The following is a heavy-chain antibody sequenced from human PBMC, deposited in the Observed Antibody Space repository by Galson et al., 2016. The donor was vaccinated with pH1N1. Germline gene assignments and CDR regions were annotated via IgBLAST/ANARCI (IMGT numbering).Heavy chain of an antibody. CDR3: ARESLEWLIISGHRVELNWFDS. CDR1: GGSISSDSDY. Sequence: TLSLTCTASGGSISSDSDYWTWIRQPAGKGLEWIGRVSGPGTTNYNPPLKSRVTISIDTSKNQFSLKMASVTAADKAVYFCARESLEWLIISGHRVELNWFDSWGQGTLVTVSS. CDR2: VSGPGTT. J-gene: IGHJ5*01. V-gene: IGHV4-61*02. D-gene: IGHD3-3*01.